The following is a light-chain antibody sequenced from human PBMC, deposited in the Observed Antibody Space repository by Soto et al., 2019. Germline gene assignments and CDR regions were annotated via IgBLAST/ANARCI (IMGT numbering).Light chain of an antibody. CDR1: SSDVGGYNY. V-gene: IGLV2-14*01. J-gene: IGLJ1*01. Sequence: QSVLTQPACVSVSPGQSITVSCTGTSSDVGGYNYVSWYQQHPGKAPKLMIYEVSNRPSGVSNRFSGSKSGHTASLTISGLQSEDEADYFCTSYTSSTTLDVFGTGTKVTVL. CDR2: EVS. CDR3: TSYTSSTTLDV.